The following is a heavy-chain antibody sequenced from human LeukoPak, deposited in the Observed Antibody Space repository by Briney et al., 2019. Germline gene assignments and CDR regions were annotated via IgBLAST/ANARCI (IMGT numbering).Heavy chain of an antibody. CDR1: GDSINSLD. Sequence: PSGTLSLTCTVSGDSINSLDLWSWVRQPPGKGLEWVSTISRSGGSTFYADSMKGRLTISRDNSKNTLYLQMSSLRGEDTAVYYCAKNHPNYGGNFHDAFDIWGQGTTVTVSS. CDR3: AKNHPNYGGNFHDAFDI. CDR2: ISRSGGST. V-gene: IGHV3-23*01. D-gene: IGHD4-23*01. J-gene: IGHJ3*02.